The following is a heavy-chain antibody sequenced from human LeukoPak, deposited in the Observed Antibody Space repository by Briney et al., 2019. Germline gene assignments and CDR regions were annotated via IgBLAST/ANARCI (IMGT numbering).Heavy chain of an antibody. J-gene: IGHJ4*02. V-gene: IGHV4-30-4*01. CDR2: IYYSGST. CDR1: GGSISSGDYY. D-gene: IGHD6-13*01. CDR3: AYSSSWENTPFDY. Sequence: SQTLSLTCTVSGGSISSGDYYWSWIRQPPGKGLEWIGYIYYSGSTYYNPSLKSRVTISVDTSKSQFSLKLSSVTAADTAVYYCAYSSSWENTPFDYWGQGTLVTVSS.